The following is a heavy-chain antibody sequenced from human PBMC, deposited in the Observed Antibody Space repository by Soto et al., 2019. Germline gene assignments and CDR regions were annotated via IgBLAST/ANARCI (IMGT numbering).Heavy chain of an antibody. J-gene: IGHJ4*02. CDR3: ARGIRNYYGTDY. CDR1: ELNFRSYG. Sequence: GGSQRVSSAGAELNFRSYGRHWVRQAPGKGLEWVAVISYDGSNKYSADSVKGRFTISRDNSKNTLYLQMNSLRVEDTAVYYCARGIRNYYGTDYGGQGILVTVSS. CDR2: ISYDGSNK. V-gene: IGHV3-30-3*01. D-gene: IGHD3-10*01.